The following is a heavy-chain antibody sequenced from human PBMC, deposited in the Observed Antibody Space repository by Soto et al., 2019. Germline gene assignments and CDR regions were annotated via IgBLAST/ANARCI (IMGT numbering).Heavy chain of an antibody. Sequence: PSETLSLTCTVTGDSMSSSSYYWGWVRQPPGKGLEWIGYIYYSGSTNYNPSLKSRVTISVDTSKNQFSLKLSSVTAADTAVYYCARDPGSGSYYGWFDPWGQGTLVTVSS. CDR3: ARDPGSGSYYGWFDP. V-gene: IGHV4-61*01. J-gene: IGHJ5*02. CDR1: GDSMSSSSYY. CDR2: IYYSGST. D-gene: IGHD3-10*01.